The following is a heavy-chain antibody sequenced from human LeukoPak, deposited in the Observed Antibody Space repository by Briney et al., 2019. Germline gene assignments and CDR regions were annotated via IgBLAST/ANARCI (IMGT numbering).Heavy chain of an antibody. V-gene: IGHV3-7*03. J-gene: IGHJ6*02. Sequence: GGSLRLSCAASGFTLSSYWMNWARQAPGKGLEWVASINHNGNVNYYVDSVKGRFTISRDNAKNSLYLQMSNLRAEDTAVYYCAKASGFYYYYGMDVWGQGTTVTVSS. D-gene: IGHD1-26*01. CDR2: INHNGNVN. CDR3: AKASGFYYYYGMDV. CDR1: GFTLSSYW.